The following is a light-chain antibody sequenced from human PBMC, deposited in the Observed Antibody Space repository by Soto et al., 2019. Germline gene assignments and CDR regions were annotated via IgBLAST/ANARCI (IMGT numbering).Light chain of an antibody. CDR2: DAS. Sequence: EIVLTQSPATLSLSPGERATLSCRASQSVSSYLAWYQQKPGQAPRLLIYDASNSATAIPARFTGSGSGTDFTLTISSLEPEDFSVYYCQQRSNWPLFTFGPGTKVDIK. V-gene: IGKV3-11*01. CDR3: QQRSNWPLFT. J-gene: IGKJ3*01. CDR1: QSVSSY.